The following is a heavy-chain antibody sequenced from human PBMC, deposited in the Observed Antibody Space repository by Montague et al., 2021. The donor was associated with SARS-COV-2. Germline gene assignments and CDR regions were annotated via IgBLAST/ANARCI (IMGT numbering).Heavy chain of an antibody. CDR1: GDSIRTNY. V-gene: IGHV4-59*01. J-gene: IGHJ4*02. CDR2: ADKSDNT. Sequence: SETLSLTCTVSGDSIRTNYWSWIRQPPGKGLEWIGYADKSDNTDYNPSLKSRVTISLDTSKKQFSLRLNSVTSADTAVYYCTSGEGNYGWRYYFDYWGQGTLVTVSS. CDR3: TSGEGNYGWRYYFDY. D-gene: IGHD3-10*01.